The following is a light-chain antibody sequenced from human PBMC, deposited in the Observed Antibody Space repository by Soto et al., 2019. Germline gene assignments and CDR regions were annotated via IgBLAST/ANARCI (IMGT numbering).Light chain of an antibody. V-gene: IGKV3-11*01. J-gene: IGKJ3*01. CDR3: QQRNNWLT. CDR1: QNVSTY. Sequence: EIVLTQSPATLSLSPGERATLSCRASQNVSTYLAWYQQKPGQAPRLLIYDASNRATGIPARFSGSGSGTDSTLTISSLDPEDFAVYYCQQRNNWLTFGPGTKVDIK. CDR2: DAS.